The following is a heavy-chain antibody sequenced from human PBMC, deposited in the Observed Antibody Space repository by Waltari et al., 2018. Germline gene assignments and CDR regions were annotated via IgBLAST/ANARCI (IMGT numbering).Heavy chain of an antibody. D-gene: IGHD3-16*01. CDR3: ARPSLGELHDAFDI. V-gene: IGHV1-8*03. CDR1: GYTFTSYD. J-gene: IGHJ3*02. Sequence: QVQLVQSGAEVKKPGASVKVSCKASGYTFTSYDINWVRQATGQGLEWMGWKNPNSGNTGYAQKFQGRVTITRNTSISTAYMELSSLRSEDTAVYYCARPSLGELHDAFDIWGQGTMVTVSS. CDR2: KNPNSGNT.